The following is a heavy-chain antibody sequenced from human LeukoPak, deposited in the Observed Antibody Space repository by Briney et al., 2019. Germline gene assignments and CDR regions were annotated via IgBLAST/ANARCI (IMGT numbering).Heavy chain of an antibody. CDR1: GFTFSTYD. V-gene: IGHV3-23*01. D-gene: IGHD6-25*01. CDR2: TSSTGGAT. Sequence: GGSLRLSCAASGFTFSTYDMSWVRQAPGKGLEWVSSTSSTGGATHYADSVKGRFSISRDNSENTLYFQMNSLRAEDTAVYFCAKHRAARTAPDAFDIWGQGTTVTVS. J-gene: IGHJ3*02. CDR3: AKHRAARTAPDAFDI.